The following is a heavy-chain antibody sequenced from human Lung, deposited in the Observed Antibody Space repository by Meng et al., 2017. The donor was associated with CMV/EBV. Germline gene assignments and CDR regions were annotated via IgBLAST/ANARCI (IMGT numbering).Heavy chain of an antibody. CDR1: GGSISTYY. CDR2: NYYSGST. D-gene: IGHD2/OR15-2a*01. Sequence: QVQLQEAGPGLVKPSETLSLTCAVSGGSISTYYWSWIRQPPGKGLEWIGNNYYSGSTNYNPSLASRVTISVDSSKNQFSLKLSSVTAADTAVYYCARGFLSFVRVFDYWGQGTLVTASS. CDR3: ARGFLSFVRVFDY. V-gene: IGHV4-59*12. J-gene: IGHJ4*02.